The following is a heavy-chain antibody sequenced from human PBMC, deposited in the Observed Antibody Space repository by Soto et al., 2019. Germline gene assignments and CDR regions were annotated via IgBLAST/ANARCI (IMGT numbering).Heavy chain of an antibody. J-gene: IGHJ4*02. Sequence: QVQLVQSGAEVKKPGASVKVSCKASGYTFTSYGISWVRQAPGQGLEWMGWISAYNGNTNYAQKLQGRVTMTTDTSTSTAYMELRSLRSDDTAVYYCARVRSLVMITFGGGIGHSDYWGQGTLVTVSS. CDR1: GYTFTSYG. V-gene: IGHV1-18*01. CDR2: ISAYNGNT. D-gene: IGHD3-16*02. CDR3: ARVRSLVMITFGGGIGHSDY.